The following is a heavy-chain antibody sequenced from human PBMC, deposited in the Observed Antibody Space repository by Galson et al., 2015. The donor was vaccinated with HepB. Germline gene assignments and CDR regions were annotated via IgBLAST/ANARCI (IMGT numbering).Heavy chain of an antibody. D-gene: IGHD4-17*01. CDR1: GFTFSCYS. Sequence: SLRLSCAASGFTFSCYSMNWVRQAPGKGLEWVSSISSSSSYIYYADSVKGRFTISRDNAKNSLYLQMSSLRAEDTAVYYCARDPYGDYSYYYYYYGMDVWGQGTTVTVSS. J-gene: IGHJ6*02. CDR3: ARDPYGDYSYYYYYYGMDV. CDR2: ISSSSSYI. V-gene: IGHV3-21*01.